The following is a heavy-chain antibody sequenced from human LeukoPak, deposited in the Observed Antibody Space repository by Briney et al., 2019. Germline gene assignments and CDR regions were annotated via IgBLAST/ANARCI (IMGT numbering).Heavy chain of an antibody. CDR2: INPNSGGT. V-gene: IGHV1-2*02. J-gene: IGHJ4*02. CDR1: VYTFTGYY. D-gene: IGHD3-10*01. Sequence: ASVNVSCKASVYTFTGYYMHWVRQAPGQGLEWMGWINPNSGGTNYAQKFQGRVTMTRDTSISTAYMELSRLRSDDTAVYYCARDLSPYYGSGSWDYWGQGTLVTVSS. CDR3: ARDLSPYYGSGSWDY.